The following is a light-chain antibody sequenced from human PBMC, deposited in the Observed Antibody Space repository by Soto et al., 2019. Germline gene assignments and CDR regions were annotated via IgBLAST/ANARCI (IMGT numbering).Light chain of an antibody. Sequence: DIQMTQSPSSLSASVGDRVTITCRASQGISNYLAWYQQQPGKVPTLLIYAASTLQSGVPYRFSGSGSGTDFTLTITSLKPEDVATYYCQKYNSALSRGVGQGTKVDIK. CDR1: QGISNY. CDR2: AAS. J-gene: IGKJ1*01. CDR3: QKYNSALSRG. V-gene: IGKV1-27*01.